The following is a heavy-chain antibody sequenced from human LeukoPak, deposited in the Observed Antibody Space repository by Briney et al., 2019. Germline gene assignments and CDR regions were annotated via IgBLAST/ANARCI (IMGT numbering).Heavy chain of an antibody. CDR3: ARGRFLDAFDI. CDR1: GGSISSYY. CDR2: IYYSGST. J-gene: IGHJ3*02. Sequence: NPSETLSLTCTVSGGSISSYYWSWIRQPPGKGLEWIGYIYYSGSTNYNPSLKSRVTISIDTSKNQFSLKLSSVTAADTAVYYCARGRFLDAFDIWGQGTMVTVSS. V-gene: IGHV4-59*01. D-gene: IGHD3-3*01.